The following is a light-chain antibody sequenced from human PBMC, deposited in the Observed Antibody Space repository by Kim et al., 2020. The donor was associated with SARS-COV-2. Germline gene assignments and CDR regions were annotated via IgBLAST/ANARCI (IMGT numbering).Light chain of an antibody. CDR2: ANS. V-gene: IGLV1-44*01. Sequence: GHSVPISRSRSNSRIVTHTVNVYQHFPGTPPKLLIYANSHRPSGVPDRFSGSKSDSSASLAISGLQSEDEADYYCAAWDASLNGWVFGGGTQLTVL. J-gene: IGLJ3*02. CDR3: AAWDASLNGWV. CDR1: NSRIVTHT.